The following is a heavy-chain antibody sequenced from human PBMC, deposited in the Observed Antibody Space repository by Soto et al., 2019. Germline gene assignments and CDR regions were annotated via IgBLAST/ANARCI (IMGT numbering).Heavy chain of an antibody. Sequence: PSETLSLTCTVSGGSISSDEYYWSWIRQPPGKGLEWIGYIYYSGSTNYNPSLKSRVTISVDTSKNQFSLKLSSVTAADTAVYYCARGWFDPWGQGTLVTVSS. J-gene: IGHJ5*02. CDR2: IYYSGST. V-gene: IGHV4-61*08. CDR3: ARGWFDP. CDR1: GGSISSDEYY.